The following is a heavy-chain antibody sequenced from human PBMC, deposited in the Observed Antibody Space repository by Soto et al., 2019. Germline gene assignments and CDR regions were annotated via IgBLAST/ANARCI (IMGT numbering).Heavy chain of an antibody. D-gene: IGHD2-15*01. CDR1: GFTFSSYA. CDR2: ISGSGGST. Sequence: GGSLRLSCAASGFTFSSYAMSWVRQAPGKGLEWVSAISGSGGSTYYADSVKGRFTLSRDNSKNTLYLQMNSLRAEDTAIYYCAKEAGVVVIGEGCFDYWGRGTLVTVSS. J-gene: IGHJ4*02. CDR3: AKEAGVVVIGEGCFDY. V-gene: IGHV3-23*01.